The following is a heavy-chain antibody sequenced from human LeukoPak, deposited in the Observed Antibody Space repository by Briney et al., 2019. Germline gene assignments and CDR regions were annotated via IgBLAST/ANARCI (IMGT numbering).Heavy chain of an antibody. CDR2: IYSGGST. V-gene: IGHV3-53*01. CDR1: GFTVSNNY. Sequence: GGSLRLSCAASGFTVSNNYMSWVRQAPGKGLEWVSVIYSGGSTYYADSVKGRFTISRDSSKNTLYLQVNSLRAEDTAVYYCATSRGRGALDLWGQGTMVTVSS. J-gene: IGHJ3*01. CDR3: ATSRGRGALDL.